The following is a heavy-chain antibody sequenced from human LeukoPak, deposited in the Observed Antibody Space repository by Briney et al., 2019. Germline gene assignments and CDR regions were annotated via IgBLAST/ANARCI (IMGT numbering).Heavy chain of an antibody. CDR1: GFTVSSNY. V-gene: IGHV3-30-3*01. D-gene: IGHD3-10*01. CDR2: ISYDGSNK. Sequence: GGSLRLSCAASGFTVSSNYMSWVRQAPGKGLEWVAVISYDGSNKYYADSVKGRFTISRDNSKNTLYLQMNSLRAEDTAVYYCARDQDYYGSGSSFDYWGQGTLVTVSS. J-gene: IGHJ4*02. CDR3: ARDQDYYGSGSSFDY.